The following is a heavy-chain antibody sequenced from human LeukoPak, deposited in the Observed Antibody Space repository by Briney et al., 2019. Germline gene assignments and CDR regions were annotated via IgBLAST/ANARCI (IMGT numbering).Heavy chain of an antibody. J-gene: IGHJ4*02. CDR2: ISAYNGNT. V-gene: IGHV1-18*01. CDR1: GYTFTRYG. CDR3: AREGYCSSTSCRRGGDY. D-gene: IGHD2-2*01. Sequence: RASVTVSCKASGYTFTRYGISWVGQAPGQGVEGMGWISAYNGNTNYAQKLQGRVTISKDTSTSTAYMELRSLRSDDTAVYYCAREGYCSSTSCRRGGDYWGQGTLVTVSS.